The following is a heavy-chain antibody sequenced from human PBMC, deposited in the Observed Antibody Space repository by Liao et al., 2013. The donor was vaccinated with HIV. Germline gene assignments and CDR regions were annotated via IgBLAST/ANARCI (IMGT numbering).Heavy chain of an antibody. CDR2: IYSSGSA. CDR3: ARESPRLGDFDY. D-gene: IGHD3-16*01. CDR1: GGSISNYY. Sequence: QVQLRESGPGLVKPSETLSLTCTVSGGSISNYYWSWIRQPAGKGLEWIGRIYSSGSANYNPSLKSRVTMSVDTSKNQFSLKLSSVTAADTAVYYCARESPRLGDFDYWGQGSLVTVSS. V-gene: IGHV4-4*07. J-gene: IGHJ4*02.